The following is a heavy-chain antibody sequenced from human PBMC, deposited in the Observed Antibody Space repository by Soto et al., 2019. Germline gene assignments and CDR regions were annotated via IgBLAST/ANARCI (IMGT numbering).Heavy chain of an antibody. CDR3: ARGGPAYSSSYRFDY. D-gene: IGHD6-13*01. Sequence: QVQLVQSGAEVKKPGCSVKVSCKASAGTFRSYAISWVRQAPGQGLEWMGGIIPIFVTANYAQKFQGRVTITADKSTSTAYMELSSLRSEDTAVYYCARGGPAYSSSYRFDYWGQGTLVTVSS. CDR1: AGTFRSYA. J-gene: IGHJ4*02. V-gene: IGHV1-69*06. CDR2: IIPIFVTA.